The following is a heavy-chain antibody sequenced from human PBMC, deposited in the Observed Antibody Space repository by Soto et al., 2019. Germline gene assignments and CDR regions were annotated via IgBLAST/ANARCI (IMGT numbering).Heavy chain of an antibody. CDR1: GGSISSYY. V-gene: IGHV4-59*01. CDR3: ARGRIAAAGIDY. Sequence: TSETLSLTCTVSGGSISSYYWSWIRQPPGKGLEWIGYIYYSGSTNYNPSLKSRVTISVDTSKNQFSLKLSSVTAADTAVYYCARGRIAAAGIDYWGQGTLVTVSS. J-gene: IGHJ4*02. D-gene: IGHD6-13*01. CDR2: IYYSGST.